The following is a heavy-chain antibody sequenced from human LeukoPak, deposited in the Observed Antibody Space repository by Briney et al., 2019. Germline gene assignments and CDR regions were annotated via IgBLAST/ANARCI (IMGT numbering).Heavy chain of an antibody. Sequence: GGSLRLSCAASGFTFSSYSMNWVRQAPGKGLEWVSSISSSSSYIYYADSVKGRFTISRDNAKNSLYLQVNSLRAEDTAVYYCARENTIFGVYYGMDVWGQGTTVTVSS. J-gene: IGHJ6*02. D-gene: IGHD3-3*01. CDR2: ISSSSSYI. CDR1: GFTFSSYS. CDR3: ARENTIFGVYYGMDV. V-gene: IGHV3-21*01.